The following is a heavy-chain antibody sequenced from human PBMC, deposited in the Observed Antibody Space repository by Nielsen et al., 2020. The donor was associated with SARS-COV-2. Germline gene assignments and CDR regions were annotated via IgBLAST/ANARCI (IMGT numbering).Heavy chain of an antibody. J-gene: IGHJ4*02. CDR3: ARRPGYCSGGSCYSFDY. Sequence: GESLKISCKASGYSFTSYWIGWVRQMPGKGLEWMGVIYPGGSDTSYSPSFQGQVTISADKSISTAYLQWSSLKASDTAMYYCARRPGYCSGGSCYSFDYWGQGTLVTVSS. CDR2: IYPGGSDT. CDR1: GYSFTSYW. D-gene: IGHD2-15*01. V-gene: IGHV5-51*01.